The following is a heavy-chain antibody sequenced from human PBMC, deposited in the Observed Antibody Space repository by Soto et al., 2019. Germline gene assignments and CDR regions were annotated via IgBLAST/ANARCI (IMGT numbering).Heavy chain of an antibody. CDR3: ARDRWAYSSSWYDYYYGMDV. CDR2: ISYDGSNK. D-gene: IGHD6-13*01. CDR1: GFTFSSYA. V-gene: IGHV3-30-3*01. J-gene: IGHJ6*02. Sequence: GGSLRLSCAASGFTFSSYAMHWVRQAPGKGLEWVAVISYDGSNKYYADSVKGRFTISRDNSKNTLYLQMNSLRAEDTAVYYCARDRWAYSSSWYDYYYGMDVWGQGTTVTVSS.